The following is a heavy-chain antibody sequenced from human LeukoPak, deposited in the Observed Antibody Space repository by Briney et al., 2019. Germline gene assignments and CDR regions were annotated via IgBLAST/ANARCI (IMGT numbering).Heavy chain of an antibody. V-gene: IGHV3-7*01. CDR3: ARDLSRIHLWSNPYFDY. CDR1: GFTFSSYW. J-gene: IGHJ4*02. CDR2: IKQDGSEK. D-gene: IGHD5-18*01. Sequence: GGSLRLSCAASGFTFSSYWMSWVRQAPRKGLQWVANIKQDGSEKYYVDSVKGRFTISRDNAKNSLYLQMNSLRAADTAVYYCARDLSRIHLWSNPYFDYWGQGTLVTGSS.